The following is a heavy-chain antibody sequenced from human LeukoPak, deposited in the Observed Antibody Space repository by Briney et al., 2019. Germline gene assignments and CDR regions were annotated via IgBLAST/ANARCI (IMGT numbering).Heavy chain of an antibody. CDR3: ARASGSFDY. CDR1: GFTFSSYG. V-gene: IGHV3-33*01. Sequence: GGSLRLSCAASGFTFSSYGIHWVRQAPGKGLEWVAVIWYDGSNKYYAGSVKGRFTISRDNSKNTMYLQMNSLRAEDSAVYYCARASGSFDYWGQGTLVTVSS. CDR2: IWYDGSNK. J-gene: IGHJ4*02. D-gene: IGHD1-26*01.